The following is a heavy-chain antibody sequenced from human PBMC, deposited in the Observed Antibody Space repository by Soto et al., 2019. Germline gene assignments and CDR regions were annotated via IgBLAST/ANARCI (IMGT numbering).Heavy chain of an antibody. Sequence: PSETLSLTCTVSGGSISSGGYYWSWIRQHPGKGLEWIGYIYYSGSTYYNPSLKSRVTISGDTSKNQFSLKLSSVTAADTAVYYCARFGYSSGWYQDHWGQGTLVTVS. J-gene: IGHJ4*02. D-gene: IGHD6-19*01. V-gene: IGHV4-31*03. CDR3: ARFGYSSGWYQDH. CDR2: IYYSGST. CDR1: GGSISSGGYY.